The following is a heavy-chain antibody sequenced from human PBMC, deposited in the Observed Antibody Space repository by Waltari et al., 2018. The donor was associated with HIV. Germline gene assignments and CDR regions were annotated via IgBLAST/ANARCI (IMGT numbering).Heavy chain of an antibody. D-gene: IGHD3-22*01. V-gene: IGHV3-33*01. CDR2: VWYDGSNE. CDR3: ARDRWHEYYDSIGSNHFDF. Sequence: QVQLVESGGGVVQPGRSLRLSCAASGFTFSSYGFHWVRQAPGKGLEWVAFVWYDGSNEYYADSVRGRFTISRDNSKNTLYLQINILRAEDTAVYFCARDRWHEYYDSIGSNHFDFWGQGTPVTVSS. CDR1: GFTFSSYG. J-gene: IGHJ4*02.